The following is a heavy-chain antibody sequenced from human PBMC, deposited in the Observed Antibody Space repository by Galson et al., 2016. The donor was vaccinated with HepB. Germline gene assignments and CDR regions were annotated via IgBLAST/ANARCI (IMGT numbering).Heavy chain of an antibody. D-gene: IGHD6-19*01. CDR1: GFRFSDYN. V-gene: IGHV3-48*01. J-gene: IGHJ3*01. CDR3: ATGRAEAALEAFEL. CDR2: ISASSGTI. Sequence: SLRLSCAASGFRFSDYNMNWVRQAPGRGLEWVAYISASSGTIYYADSVKGRFTISRDNANNSLSLQMNSLRAEDTAVYYCATGRAEAALEAFELWGQGTMVTASS.